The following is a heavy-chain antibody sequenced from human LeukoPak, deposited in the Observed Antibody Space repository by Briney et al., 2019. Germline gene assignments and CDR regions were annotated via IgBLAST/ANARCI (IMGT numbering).Heavy chain of an antibody. J-gene: IGHJ4*02. CDR1: GFTFSSHS. D-gene: IGHD3-22*01. V-gene: IGHV3-21*01. CDR3: ARRAGNSSAYDY. Sequence: GGSLRLSCAASGFTFSSHSMNWVRQAPGKGLEWVSSITTSSYIYYADSVKGRFTISRDNAKNSLYLQMNSLRAEDTAVYYCARRAGNSSAYDYWGQGTLVTVSS. CDR2: ITTSSYI.